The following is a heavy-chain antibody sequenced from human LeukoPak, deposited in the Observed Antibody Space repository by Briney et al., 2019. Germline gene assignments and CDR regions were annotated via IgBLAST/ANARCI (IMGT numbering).Heavy chain of an antibody. V-gene: IGHV1-18*01. CDR1: GYSFTSYG. D-gene: IGHD3-10*01. CDR3: AIDLGNYFHF. CDR2: ISAHNGNT. J-gene: IGHJ4*02. Sequence: GASVKVSCKASGYSFTSYGISWVRQAPGQGLEWMGWISAHNGNTKYAQEVQGRVTMTTDTSTSTAYMEMRSLRSDDTAVYYCAIDLGNYFHFWGQGTLVTVSS.